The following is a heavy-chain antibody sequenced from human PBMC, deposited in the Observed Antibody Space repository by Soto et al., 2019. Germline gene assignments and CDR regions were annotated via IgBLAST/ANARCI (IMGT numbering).Heavy chain of an antibody. D-gene: IGHD5-12*01. CDR2: IYYSGST. J-gene: IGHJ4*02. V-gene: IGHV4-30-4*01. Sequence: SETLSLTCTVSGGSISSSSYYWSWIRQPPGKGLEWIGYIYYSGSTYYNPSLKSRVTISVDTSKNQFSLKLSTVTAADTAVYWCTGGYNFDYWGQGTLVTVSS. CDR3: TGGYNFDY. CDR1: GGSISSSSYY.